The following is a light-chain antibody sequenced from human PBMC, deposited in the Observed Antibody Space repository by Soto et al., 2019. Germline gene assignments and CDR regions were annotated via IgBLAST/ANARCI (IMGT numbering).Light chain of an antibody. CDR1: SSDVGAYDY. Sequence: QSALTQPPSASGSPGQSVTISCTGTSSDVGAYDYVSWYQQHPGKAPKLMFYEINKRPSGVPDRFSGSKSGNTASLTVSGLQAEDEADYYCSSFAGSNNFPYVFGTGTKLTVL. CDR2: EIN. J-gene: IGLJ1*01. V-gene: IGLV2-8*01. CDR3: SSFAGSNNFPYV.